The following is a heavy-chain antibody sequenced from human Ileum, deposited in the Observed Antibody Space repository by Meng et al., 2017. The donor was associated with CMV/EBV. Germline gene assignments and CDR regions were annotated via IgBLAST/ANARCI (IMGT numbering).Heavy chain of an antibody. D-gene: IGHD2-2*01. CDR1: GLTFESHT. J-gene: IGHJ1*01. CDR3: ARGAYAIVVVSAAMEYFQH. Sequence: GGSLRLSCAASGLTFESHTFNWVRQAPGKGLEWVSYISTSSSTVYYEDSVKGRFTISRDDAKNSLYLQMNSLRAEDTAVYYCARGAYAIVVVSAAMEYFQHWGQGTLVTVSS. V-gene: IGHV3-48*04. CDR2: ISTSSSTV.